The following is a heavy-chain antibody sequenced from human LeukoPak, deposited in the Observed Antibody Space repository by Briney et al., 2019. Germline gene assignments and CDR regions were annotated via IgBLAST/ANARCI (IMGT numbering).Heavy chain of an antibody. D-gene: IGHD1-26*01. V-gene: IGHV4-31*03. J-gene: IGHJ6*02. Sequence: SQTLSLTCTVSGASIRSGDYYWSWIRQHPGKGLEWIGYIYYSGSTYYNPSLKSRVTISVDTSKNQFSLKLSSVTAADTAVYYCAREVDRPYYGMDVWGQGTTVTVSS. CDR3: AREVDRPYYGMDV. CDR1: GASIRSGDYY. CDR2: IYYSGST.